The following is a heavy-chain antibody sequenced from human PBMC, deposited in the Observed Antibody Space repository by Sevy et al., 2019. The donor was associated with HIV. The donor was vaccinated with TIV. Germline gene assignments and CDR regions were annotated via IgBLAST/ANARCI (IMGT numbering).Heavy chain of an antibody. J-gene: IGHJ6*03. V-gene: IGHV3-23*01. CDR2: ISGSGTRT. Sequence: GGSLRLSCAVSGFSFDSYGMTWVRQAPGKGLEWVSGISGSGTRTYYADSVKGRFSISRDNSENRLYRKMNSLRSEDTALLYCAEGGGGHYDPDEIGYYFYYYNMDVWGKGTTVTVSS. CDR3: AEGGGGHYDPDEIGYYFYYYNMDV. CDR1: GFSFDSYG. D-gene: IGHD3-22*01.